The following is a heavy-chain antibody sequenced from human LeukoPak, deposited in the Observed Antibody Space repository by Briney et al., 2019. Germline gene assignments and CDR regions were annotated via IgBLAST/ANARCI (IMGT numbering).Heavy chain of an antibody. CDR1: GGSISSYY. CDR2: LYYSGST. Sequence: SETLSLTCTVSGGSISSYYWSWIRQPPGKGLEWIGYLYYSGSTNYNPSLKSRVTISVDTSKNQFSLKLSSVTAADTAVYYCARDLPSYSSSWYWGADYYYMDVWGKGTTVTVSS. J-gene: IGHJ6*03. D-gene: IGHD6-13*01. CDR3: ARDLPSYSSSWYWGADYYYMDV. V-gene: IGHV4-59*01.